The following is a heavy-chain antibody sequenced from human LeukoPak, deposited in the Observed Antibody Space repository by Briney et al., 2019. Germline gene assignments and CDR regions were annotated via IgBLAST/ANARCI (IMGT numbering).Heavy chain of an antibody. CDR1: GGSISSYY. D-gene: IGHD6-25*01. CDR2: IYYSGST. J-gene: IGHJ5*02. Sequence: SETLSLTGTVSGGSISSYYWSWIRQPPGKGLEWIGYIYYSGSTNYNPSLKSRVTISVDTSKNQFSLKLSSVTAADPAVYYCARYYPAAAETGEHNWFDPWGQGTLVTVSS. CDR3: ARYYPAAAETGEHNWFDP. V-gene: IGHV4-59*01.